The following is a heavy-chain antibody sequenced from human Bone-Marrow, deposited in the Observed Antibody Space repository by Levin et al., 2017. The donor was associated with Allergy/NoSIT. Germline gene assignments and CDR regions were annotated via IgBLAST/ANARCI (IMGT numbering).Heavy chain of an antibody. CDR2: ISWNSDRK. J-gene: IGHJ6*02. Sequence: GGSLRLSCEASGFRFDDFGMHWVRQVPGKGLEWVSGISWNSDRKVYADSVKGRFTISRDNDKNSLYLQMDRLRSEDTALYYCTKSSARASSGVSPYYGLDVWGRGTSVIVSS. CDR3: TKSSARASSGVSPYYGLDV. CDR1: GFRFDDFG. V-gene: IGHV3-9*01. D-gene: IGHD3-22*01.